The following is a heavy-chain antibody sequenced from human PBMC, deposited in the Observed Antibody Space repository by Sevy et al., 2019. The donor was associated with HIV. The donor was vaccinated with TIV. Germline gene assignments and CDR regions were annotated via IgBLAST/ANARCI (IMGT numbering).Heavy chain of an antibody. V-gene: IGHV4-4*07. D-gene: IGHD5-12*01. Sequence: SETLSLTCTVSGDSISNYYWSWIRQPAGKGLEWIGRIYSNGNTNYNPSLNSRLTMSVDTSHNQISLKLTSVTAADTAVYYWARSRWLQLLFDYWGQGILVTVSS. CDR2: IYSNGNT. CDR1: GDSISNYY. J-gene: IGHJ4*02. CDR3: ARSRWLQLLFDY.